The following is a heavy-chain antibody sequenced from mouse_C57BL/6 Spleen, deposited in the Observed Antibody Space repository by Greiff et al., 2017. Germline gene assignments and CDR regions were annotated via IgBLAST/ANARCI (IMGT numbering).Heavy chain of an antibody. D-gene: IGHD2-5*01. CDR2: INPSSGYT. CDR3: ARSFYSNSLMDY. J-gene: IGHJ4*01. V-gene: IGHV1-4*01. CDR1: GYTFTSYT. Sequence: VQLKESGAELARPGASVKMSCKASGYTFTSYTMHWVKQRPGQGLEWIGYINPSSGYTKYNQKFKDKATLTADKSSSTAYMQLSSLTSEDSAVYYCARSFYSNSLMDYWGQGTSVTVSS.